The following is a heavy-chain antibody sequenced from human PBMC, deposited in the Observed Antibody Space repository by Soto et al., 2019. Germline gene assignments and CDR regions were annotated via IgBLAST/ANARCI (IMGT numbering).Heavy chain of an antibody. Sequence: QVQLQESGPGLVKPSETLSLTCTVSGGSISSYYWSWIRQPPGKELEWIGYIYYSGSTNYNPSLKSRVTISVDTSKNQFSLKLSSVTAVDTAVYYCARRYGSAFDIWGQGTMVTVSS. D-gene: IGHD3-10*01. CDR1: GGSISSYY. CDR2: IYYSGST. V-gene: IGHV4-59*01. CDR3: ARRYGSAFDI. J-gene: IGHJ3*02.